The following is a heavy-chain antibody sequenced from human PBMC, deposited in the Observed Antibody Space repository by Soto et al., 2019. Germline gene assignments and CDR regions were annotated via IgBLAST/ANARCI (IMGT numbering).Heavy chain of an antibody. J-gene: IGHJ4*02. V-gene: IGHV4-34*01. CDR2: VNHGGST. D-gene: IGHD6-13*01. CDR1: GGSFSGYY. Sequence: SETLSLTCAVYGGSFSGYYWSWIRHSPGKGLEWLGEVNHGGSTNYNPSLKSRVTISVDTSKNQFSLKLSSVTAADTAVYYCARGLGKTGILEPVGNWGQGTLVTVSS. CDR3: ARGLGKTGILEPVGN.